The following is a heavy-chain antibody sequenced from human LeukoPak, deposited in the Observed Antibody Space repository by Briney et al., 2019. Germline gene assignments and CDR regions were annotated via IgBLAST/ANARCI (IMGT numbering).Heavy chain of an antibody. CDR1: GGSFSGYY. CDR3: ASAQRITMVRGVIHSWYFDL. Sequence: SETLSLTCAIYGGSFSGYYWSWIRQPPGKGLEWIGEINHSGSTNYNPSLKSRVTISVDKSKNQVSLKLSSVTAADTAVYYCASAQRITMVRGVIHSWYFDLWGRGTLVTVSS. D-gene: IGHD3-10*01. V-gene: IGHV4-34*01. J-gene: IGHJ2*01. CDR2: INHSGST.